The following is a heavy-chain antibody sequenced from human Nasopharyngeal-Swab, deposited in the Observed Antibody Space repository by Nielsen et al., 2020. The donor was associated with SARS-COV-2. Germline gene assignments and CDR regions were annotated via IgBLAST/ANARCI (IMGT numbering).Heavy chain of an antibody. Sequence: WLGKCPGKALEGLGHLFSNDEKSYSTSLKSRLTISKDTSKSQVVLTMTNMDPVDTATYYCARLMGDIVVVVAALEYYYYYGMDVWGQGTTVTVSS. CDR3: ARLMGDIVVVVAALEYYYYYGMDV. D-gene: IGHD2-15*01. J-gene: IGHJ6*02. V-gene: IGHV2-26*01. CDR2: LFSNDEK.